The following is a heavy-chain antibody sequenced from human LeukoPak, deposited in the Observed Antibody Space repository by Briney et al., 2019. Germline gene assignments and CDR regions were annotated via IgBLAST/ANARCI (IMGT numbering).Heavy chain of an antibody. CDR1: GFTFSGFS. J-gene: IGHJ4*02. Sequence: GGSLRLSCAASGFTFSGFSMSWVCQSPTKGLEWVANIKQDGSERYYVDSVKGRFTISRDNAKNSLSLQMNNLRVEDTAVYYCARAGSHWHYVYWGQGTVVTVSS. D-gene: IGHD3-10*01. V-gene: IGHV3-7*01. CDR2: IKQDGSER. CDR3: ARAGSHWHYVY.